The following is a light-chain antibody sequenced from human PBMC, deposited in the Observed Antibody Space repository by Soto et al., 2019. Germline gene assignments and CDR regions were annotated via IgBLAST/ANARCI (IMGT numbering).Light chain of an antibody. Sequence: DIQMTQSPSYVSASVGHIVTITCRASQGIKNWLAWYQQKTGKDHNLLIYTGSSLQSGVPSRFSGSGSGTDFTLTINRLQTEDFATYYCQQAASLPITFGPGTRLE. CDR3: QQAASLPIT. V-gene: IGKV1-12*01. CDR1: QGIKNW. J-gene: IGKJ5*01. CDR2: TGS.